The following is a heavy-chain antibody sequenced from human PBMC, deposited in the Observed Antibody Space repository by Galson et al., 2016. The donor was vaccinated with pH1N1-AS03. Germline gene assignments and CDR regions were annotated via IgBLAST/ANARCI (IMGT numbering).Heavy chain of an antibody. CDR2: IWHDGSNK. V-gene: IGHV3-33*08. D-gene: IGHD6-13*01. CDR1: GFTFSDYG. Sequence: SLRLSCAASGFTFSDYGMHWVRQAPGKGLEWVAIIWHDGSNKFYADSVKGRFTISRDNSKNTLYLEMKSQRVEDTAVYYCVWTIAAANLPQSYGFDVWGQGTTVTVSS. CDR3: VWTIAAANLPQSYGFDV. J-gene: IGHJ3*01.